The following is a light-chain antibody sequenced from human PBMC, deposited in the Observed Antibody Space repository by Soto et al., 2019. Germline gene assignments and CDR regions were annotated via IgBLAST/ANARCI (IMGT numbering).Light chain of an antibody. CDR1: SSDVGGFNY. CDR3: CSYASSYALV. V-gene: IGLV2-11*01. CDR2: DVT. Sequence: QSALTQPPSVSGSPGQSVTISCTGTSSDVGGFNYVSWYQQHPGKAPKLMIYDVTNRPSGVPDRFSGSKSDNTASLTISGLQAEDEADYYCCSYASSYALVFGSGTKLTVL. J-gene: IGLJ1*01.